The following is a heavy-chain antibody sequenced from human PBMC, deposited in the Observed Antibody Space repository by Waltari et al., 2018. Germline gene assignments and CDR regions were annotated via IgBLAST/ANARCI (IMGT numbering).Heavy chain of an antibody. D-gene: IGHD3-22*01. CDR1: GGTFSSYA. CDR3: ATRSAYYYDSSGYYYGY. CDR2: IIPIFGTA. Sequence: QVQLVQSGAEVKKPGSSVKVSCKASGGTFSSYAISWVRQAPGQGLEWMGRIIPIFGTANYAQKFQVRVTITADKSTSTAYMELSSLRSEDTAVYYCATRSAYYYDSSGYYYGYWGQGTLVTVSS. J-gene: IGHJ4*02. V-gene: IGHV1-69*08.